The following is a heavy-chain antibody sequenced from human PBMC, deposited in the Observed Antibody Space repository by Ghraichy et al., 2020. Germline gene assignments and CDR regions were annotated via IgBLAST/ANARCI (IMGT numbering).Heavy chain of an antibody. CDR1: GFTFSSYA. D-gene: IGHD3-10*01. J-gene: IGHJ3*02. Sequence: GALRLSCAASGFTFSSYAMHWVRQAPGKGLEWVAVISYDGSNKYYADSVKGRFTISRDNSKNTLYLQMNSLRAEDTAVYYCARDRNYYGSGWGGDAFDIWGQGTMVTVSS. CDR3: ARDRNYYGSGWGGDAFDI. V-gene: IGHV3-30*04. CDR2: ISYDGSNK.